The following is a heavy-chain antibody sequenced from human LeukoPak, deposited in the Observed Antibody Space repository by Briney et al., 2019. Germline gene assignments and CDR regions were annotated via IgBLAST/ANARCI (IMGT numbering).Heavy chain of an antibody. CDR2: SYYSGST. V-gene: IGHV4-30-4*08. CDR1: GGSISSGDYY. J-gene: IGHJ4*02. Sequence: PSQTLSLTCTVSGGSISSGDYYWSWIRQPPGKGLEWIGYSYYSGSTYYNPSLKTRVTISVATSKNQFSLKLSSVPAADTAVYYCARDGCGGDCYSDWGQGTLVTVSS. CDR3: ARDGCGGDCYSD. D-gene: IGHD2-21*01.